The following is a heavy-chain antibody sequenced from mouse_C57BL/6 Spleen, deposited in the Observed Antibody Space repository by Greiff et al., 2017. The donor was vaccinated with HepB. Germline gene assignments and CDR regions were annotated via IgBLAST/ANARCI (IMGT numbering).Heavy chain of an antibody. J-gene: IGHJ3*01. V-gene: IGHV1-4*01. CDR2: INPSSGYT. CDR3: ARDSNYQAWFAY. Sequence: QVQLQQSGAELARPCASVKMSCKASGYSFTSYTVHWVQQRPGQGLEWIGYINPSSGYTKYNQKFKDKATLTADKSSSTAYMQLSSLTSEDSAGYYCARDSNYQAWFAYWGQGTLVTVSA. D-gene: IGHD2-5*01. CDR1: GYSFTSYT.